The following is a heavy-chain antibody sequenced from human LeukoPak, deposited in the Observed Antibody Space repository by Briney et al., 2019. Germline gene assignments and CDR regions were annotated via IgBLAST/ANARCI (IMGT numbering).Heavy chain of an antibody. CDR2: ISAYNGDT. CDR3: ARNAFNTSSENYFDF. Sequence: ASVKVSCKASGLSLTHDGISWVRLVPGQGLEWMGWISAYNGDTNYAQSFQGRVTMTTDTSTSTAYMELRSLKSDDTAVYYCARNAFNTSSENYFDFWGRGTLVTVSS. CDR1: GLSLTHDG. V-gene: IGHV1-18*01. J-gene: IGHJ4*02. D-gene: IGHD6-6*01.